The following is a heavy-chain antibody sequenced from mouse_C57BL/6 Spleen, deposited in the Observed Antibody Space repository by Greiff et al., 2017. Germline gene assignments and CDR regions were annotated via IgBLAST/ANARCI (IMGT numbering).Heavy chain of an antibody. V-gene: IGHV1-82*01. CDR3: ARLDSSGHGGFAY. Sequence: VQLVESGPELVKPGASVKISCKASGYAFSSSWMNWVKQRPGKGLEWIGRIYPGDGDTNYNGKFKGKATLTADKSSSTAYMQLSSLTSEDSAVYFCARLDSSGHGGFAYWGQGTLVTVSA. CDR2: IYPGDGDT. D-gene: IGHD3-2*02. CDR1: GYAFSSSW. J-gene: IGHJ3*01.